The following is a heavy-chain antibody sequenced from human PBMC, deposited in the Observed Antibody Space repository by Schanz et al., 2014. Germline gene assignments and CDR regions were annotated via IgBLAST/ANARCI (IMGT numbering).Heavy chain of an antibody. Sequence: QVQLVQSGAEVKKPGASVRVSCKASGYTFTTYAMSWVRQAPGQGLEWVGWISVYTDNTKYGQKVQGRVTMTADTSTSTAYMELRSLRSDDTAVYYCARSAGRDFWSGYYTRFDYWGQGTLVTVSS. CDR1: GYTFTTYA. D-gene: IGHD3-3*01. CDR2: ISVYTDNT. CDR3: ARSAGRDFWSGYYTRFDY. V-gene: IGHV1-18*01. J-gene: IGHJ4*02.